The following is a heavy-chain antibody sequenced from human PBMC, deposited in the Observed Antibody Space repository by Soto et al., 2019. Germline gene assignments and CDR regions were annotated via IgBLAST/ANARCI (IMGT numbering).Heavy chain of an antibody. CDR1: GGSISSSSYY. CDR3: ARPSGSYLYYFDY. V-gene: IGHV4-39*01. J-gene: IGHJ4*02. CDR2: IYYSGST. Sequence: PSETLSLTCTVSGGSISSSSYYWGWILQPPGKGLEWIGSIYYSGSTYYNPSLKSRVTISVDTSKNQFSLKLSSVTAADTAVYYCARPSGSYLYYFDYWGQGTLVTVS. D-gene: IGHD1-26*01.